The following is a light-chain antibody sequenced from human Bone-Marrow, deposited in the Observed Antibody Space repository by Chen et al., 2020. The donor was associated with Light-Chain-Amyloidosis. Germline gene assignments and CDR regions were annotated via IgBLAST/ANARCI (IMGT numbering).Light chain of an antibody. Sequence: QSALTQPASVSGSPGQSITISCTGTSSDVGGDNHVSWYQQHPDKAPKLMIYEVTNRPSWVPDRFSGYKSDNTASLTISGLQTEDEADDFCSSYTITNTLVFGSGTRVTVL. J-gene: IGLJ1*01. CDR2: EVT. CDR3: SSYTITNTLV. V-gene: IGLV2-14*01. CDR1: SSDVGGDNH.